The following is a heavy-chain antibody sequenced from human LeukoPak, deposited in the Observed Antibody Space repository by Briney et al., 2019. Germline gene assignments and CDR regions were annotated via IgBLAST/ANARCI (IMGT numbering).Heavy chain of an antibody. CDR3: ARLAAAYHFDY. CDR1: GFTFSSYS. CDR2: ISSSSSYI. J-gene: IGHJ4*02. D-gene: IGHD6-13*01. Sequence: GGSLRLSCAASGFTFSSYSMNWVRQAPGKVLEWVSSISSSSSYIYYADSVKGRFTISRDNAKNSLYLQMNSLRAEDTAVYYCARLAAAYHFDYWGQGTLVTVSS. V-gene: IGHV3-21*01.